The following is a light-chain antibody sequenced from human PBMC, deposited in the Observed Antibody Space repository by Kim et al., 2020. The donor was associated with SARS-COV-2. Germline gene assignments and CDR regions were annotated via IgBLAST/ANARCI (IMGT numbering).Light chain of an antibody. Sequence: GQSLTTSVTGTSTDVGGYNYVSWYQQHPGKAPKFMIYDVSNRPSGVSNRFSGSKSGNTASLTISGLQADDEADYYCSSYTSSSTYVFGTGTKVTVL. CDR3: SSYTSSSTYV. V-gene: IGLV2-14*03. J-gene: IGLJ1*01. CDR2: DVS. CDR1: STDVGGYNY.